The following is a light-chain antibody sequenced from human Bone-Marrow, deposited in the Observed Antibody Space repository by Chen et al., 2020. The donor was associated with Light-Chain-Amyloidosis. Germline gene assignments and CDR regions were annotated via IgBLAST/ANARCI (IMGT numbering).Light chain of an antibody. CDR3: QQYGSSSIT. V-gene: IGKV3-20*01. CDR1: QSLSSNY. CDR2: GAS. J-gene: IGKJ5*01. Sequence: EIVVTQSPGTLSLSPGERATLSCRASQSLSSNYLAWYQQKPGQAPRLLMYGASSRATGIPDRVSGSGSGTDFTLTISRLEPEDFAMYYCQQYGSSSITFGQGTRLEIK.